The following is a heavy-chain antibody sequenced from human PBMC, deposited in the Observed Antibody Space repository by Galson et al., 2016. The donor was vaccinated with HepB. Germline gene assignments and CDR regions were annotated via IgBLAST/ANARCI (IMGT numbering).Heavy chain of an antibody. Sequence: SLRLSCAASGFTFTKFWMHWFRQVPGKGPVWIARINSDDSDITYADSVKGRFTVSRDNTKNTVFLQMSSLRVEDTAGYYCARGHVANGHWGQGSMVIVSS. CDR3: ARGHVANGH. V-gene: IGHV3-74*03. D-gene: IGHD2-21*01. J-gene: IGHJ4*02. CDR2: INSDDSDI. CDR1: GFTFTKFW.